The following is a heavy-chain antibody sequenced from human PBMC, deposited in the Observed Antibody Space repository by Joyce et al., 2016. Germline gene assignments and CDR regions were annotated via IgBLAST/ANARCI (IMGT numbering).Heavy chain of an antibody. CDR3: ARDANQVPAFDI. V-gene: IGHV1-69*01. CDR1: GGTSSSYA. Sequence: QVQLVQSGAEVKKPGSSVKVSCKASGGTSSSYAISWVRQAPGQGLEWMGGIIPIFNKANSALKFQDRVTFTADESTSTVYMEVSSLRFQDTAVYFCARDANQVPAFDIWGQGTLVTVSS. J-gene: IGHJ3*02. D-gene: IGHD4/OR15-4a*01. CDR2: IIPIFNKA.